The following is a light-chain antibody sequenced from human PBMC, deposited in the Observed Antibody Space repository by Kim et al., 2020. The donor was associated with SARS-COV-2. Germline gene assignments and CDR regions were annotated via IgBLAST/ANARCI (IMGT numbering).Light chain of an antibody. V-gene: IGKV2-28*01. Sequence: EPASISCRSSQSLLHSNGYNYLDWYLQKPGQSPQLLIYLGSNRASGVPDRFSGSGSGTDFTLKISRVEAEDVGVYYCMQDLQTQYTFGQGTKLEI. J-gene: IGKJ2*01. CDR3: MQDLQTQYT. CDR2: LGS. CDR1: QSLLHSNGYNY.